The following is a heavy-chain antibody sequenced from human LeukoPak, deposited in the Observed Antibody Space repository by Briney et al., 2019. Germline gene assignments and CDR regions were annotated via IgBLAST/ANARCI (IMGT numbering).Heavy chain of an antibody. Sequence: ASVKVSCKASGYTFTSYYMHWVRQAPGQGLEWMGIINPSGGSTSYAQKFQGRVTMTRDMSTSPVYMELSSLRSEDTAVYYCARDTSEEWEPAWAWDVWGKGTTVTISS. CDR1: GYTFTSYY. V-gene: IGHV1-46*01. D-gene: IGHD1-26*01. CDR2: INPSGGST. CDR3: ARDTSEEWEPAWAWDV. J-gene: IGHJ6*04.